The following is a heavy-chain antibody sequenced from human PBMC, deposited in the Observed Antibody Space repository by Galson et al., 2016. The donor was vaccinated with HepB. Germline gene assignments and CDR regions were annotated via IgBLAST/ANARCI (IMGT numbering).Heavy chain of an antibody. J-gene: IGHJ4*02. CDR1: GYSFSDYW. CDR2: IYPGDSDT. Sequence: QSGAEVKKPGESLKISCKGSGYSFSDYWLAWVRQMPGKGLEYMGIIYPGDSDTRYSPSFEGRVTISVDKSINTAYLYWSSLKASDTAVYYCASFDRRPSGWYGTADYWGQGALVIVSS. CDR3: ASFDRRPSGWYGTADY. D-gene: IGHD6-19*01. V-gene: IGHV5-51*01.